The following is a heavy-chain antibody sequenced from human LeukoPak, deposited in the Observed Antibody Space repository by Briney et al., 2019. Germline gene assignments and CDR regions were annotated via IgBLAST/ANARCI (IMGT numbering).Heavy chain of an antibody. D-gene: IGHD3-3*01. CDR1: GFTFSSYA. V-gene: IGHV3-23*01. J-gene: IGHJ4*02. CDR3: AKVVGLWSGYSNY. Sequence: PGGSLRLSCAASGFTFSSYAMSWVRQAPGKGLEWVSAVSGSGGSTYHADSVKGRFTISRDNSGNTLYLQMNSLRAEDTAVYYCAKVVGLWSGYSNYWGQGTLVTVSS. CDR2: VSGSGGST.